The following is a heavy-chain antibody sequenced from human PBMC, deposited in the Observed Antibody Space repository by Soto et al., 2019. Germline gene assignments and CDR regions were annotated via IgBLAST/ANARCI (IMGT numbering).Heavy chain of an antibody. Sequence: QVQLVQSGAEVKKPGSSVKVSCKASGGTSSSYAISWVRQAPGQGLEWLGGIIPIFGTSTYAQKFQGRVTITADKSTTTAYMELSSLRSEDTAVYYCARYGWSGYSYGYLPNWFDRWGQGTLVTVSS. J-gene: IGHJ5*02. CDR2: IIPIFGTS. CDR1: GGTSSSYA. CDR3: ARYGWSGYSYGYLPNWFDR. V-gene: IGHV1-69*06. D-gene: IGHD5-18*01.